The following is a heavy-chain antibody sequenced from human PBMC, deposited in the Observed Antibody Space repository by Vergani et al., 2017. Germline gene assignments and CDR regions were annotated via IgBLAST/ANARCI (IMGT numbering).Heavy chain of an antibody. Sequence: EVQLVESGGGLVKPGGSLRLSCAASGFTFSSYSMNWVRQAPGKGLEWVSSITSSSSYIYYADSVKGRFTISRDNAKNSLYLQMNGLRAEDTAVYYCARDGSYDSRGLVDYWGQGTLVTVSS. CDR1: GFTFSSYS. CDR3: ARDGSYDSRGLVDY. V-gene: IGHV3-21*01. J-gene: IGHJ4*02. D-gene: IGHD3-22*01. CDR2: ITSSSSYI.